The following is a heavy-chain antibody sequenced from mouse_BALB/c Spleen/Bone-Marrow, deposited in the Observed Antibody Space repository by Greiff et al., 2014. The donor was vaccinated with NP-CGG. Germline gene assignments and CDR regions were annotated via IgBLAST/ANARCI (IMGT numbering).Heavy chain of an antibody. CDR3: TRARPGGFAY. D-gene: IGHD4-1*01. Sequence: VQLVESGAELVKPGASVKLSCKASGYTFTNYYMYWVKQRPGQGLEWIGEINPSNGGPNFNEKFKSKATLTVDKSSSTAYMQLGSLTFEDSAVYYCTRARPGGFAYWGQGTLVTVSA. CDR1: GYTFTNYY. J-gene: IGHJ3*01. CDR2: INPSNGGP. V-gene: IGHV1S81*02.